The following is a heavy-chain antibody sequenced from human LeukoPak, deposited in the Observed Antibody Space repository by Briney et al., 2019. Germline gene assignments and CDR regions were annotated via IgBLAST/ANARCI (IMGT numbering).Heavy chain of an antibody. D-gene: IGHD5-18*01. J-gene: IGHJ4*02. Sequence: GASVKVSCKASGYTFTGYYMHWVRQAPGQGLEWMGWINPNSGATNYAQKLQGRVTMTRDTSISTAYMELSSLRSEDTAVYYCARGYVDTAMVRGGGYFGYWGQGTLVTVSS. V-gene: IGHV1-2*02. CDR1: GYTFTGYY. CDR3: ARGYVDTAMVRGGGYFGY. CDR2: INPNSGAT.